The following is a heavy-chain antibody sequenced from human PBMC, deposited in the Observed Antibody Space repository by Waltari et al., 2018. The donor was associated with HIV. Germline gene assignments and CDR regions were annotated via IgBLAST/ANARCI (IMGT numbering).Heavy chain of an antibody. Sequence: QVQLVESGGGVLKSGRSLRLFCAASGLSFSDSGMHWVGQVPGKVSEGVACSWSVGNVRNYAGSVKGRFTTSRDKSKDRLYLHIKRLRVEDTAVYYCARDSSETPGVSGYSYGMDVWGQGTTVTVSS. CDR1: GLSFSDSG. D-gene: IGHD3-3*01. CDR2: SWSVGNVR. V-gene: IGHV3-33*01. CDR3: ARDSSETPGVSGYSYGMDV. J-gene: IGHJ6*02.